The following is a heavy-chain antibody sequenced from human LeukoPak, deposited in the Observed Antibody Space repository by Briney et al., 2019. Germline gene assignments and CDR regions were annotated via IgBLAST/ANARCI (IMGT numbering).Heavy chain of an antibody. J-gene: IGHJ6*03. V-gene: IGHV1-69*05. CDR1: GGTFSSYA. D-gene: IGHD4-11*01. CDR2: IIPIFGTA. CDR3: ARGFYSNYYYYYMDV. Sequence: GASVKVSCKASGGTFSSYAISWVRQAPGQGLEWMGGIIPIFGTANYAQKFQGRVTITTDESTSTAYMELSSLRSEDTAVYYCARGFYSNYYYYYMDVRGKGTTVTVSS.